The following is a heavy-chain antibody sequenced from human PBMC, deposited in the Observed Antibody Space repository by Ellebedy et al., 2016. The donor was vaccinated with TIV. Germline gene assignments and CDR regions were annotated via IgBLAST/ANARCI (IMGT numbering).Heavy chain of an antibody. V-gene: IGHV1-46*01. CDR3: ARDFAVARTYYYYGMDV. CDR2: IDPSGDRR. CDR1: VYTFTSYY. D-gene: IGHD6-19*01. J-gene: IGHJ6*02. Sequence: AASVKVSCKASVYTFTSYYIHWVRQVPGQGLEWMGRIDPSGDRRSYAQQFQGRVTMTTDTSTSTAYMELRSLRSDDTAVYYCARDFAVARTYYYYGMDVWGQGTTVTVSS.